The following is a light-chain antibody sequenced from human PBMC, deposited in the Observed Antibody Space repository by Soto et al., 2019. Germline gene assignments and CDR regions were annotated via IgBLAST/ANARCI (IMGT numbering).Light chain of an antibody. CDR2: DAS. J-gene: IGKJ5*01. CDR1: QSVSSY. Sequence: EIVLTQSPATLSLSPGERATLSCRASQSVSSYLAWYQQKPGQAPRLLLYDASNRATGIPARFSGSGSGTDFTLTIRSLEPEDFAVYYCQQRSNWPPLTFGQGTRLEI. CDR3: QQRSNWPPLT. V-gene: IGKV3-11*01.